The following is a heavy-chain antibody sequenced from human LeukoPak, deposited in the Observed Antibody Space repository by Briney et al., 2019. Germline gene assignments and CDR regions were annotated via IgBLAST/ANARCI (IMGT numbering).Heavy chain of an antibody. V-gene: IGHV5-51*01. CDR1: GYSFTSYW. CDR3: ARIGRYCSGGSCYSYYYYYMDV. D-gene: IGHD2-15*01. Sequence: GESLKISSKGSGYSFTSYWIGWVRQMPGNRLEWMGIIYPGDSDTRYSPSFQGQVTISADKSISTAYLQWSSLKASDTAMYYCARIGRYCSGGSCYSYYYYYMDVWGKGTTVTVSS. J-gene: IGHJ6*03. CDR2: IYPGDSDT.